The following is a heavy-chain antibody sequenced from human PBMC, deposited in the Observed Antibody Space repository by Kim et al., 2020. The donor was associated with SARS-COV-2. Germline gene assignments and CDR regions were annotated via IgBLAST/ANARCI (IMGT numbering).Heavy chain of an antibody. CDR2: IYYSGST. J-gene: IGHJ5*02. Sequence: SETLSLTCTVSGGSISSYYWSWIRQPPGKGLEWIGYIYYSGSTNYNPSLKSRVTISVDTSKNQFSLKLSSVTAADTAVYYCARDDRGYSYGWGFDPWGQGTLVTVSS. CDR3: ARDDRGYSYGWGFDP. D-gene: IGHD5-18*01. CDR1: GGSISSYY. V-gene: IGHV4-59*01.